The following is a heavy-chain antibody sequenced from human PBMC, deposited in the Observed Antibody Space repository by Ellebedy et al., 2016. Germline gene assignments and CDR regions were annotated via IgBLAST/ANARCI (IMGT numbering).Heavy chain of an antibody. D-gene: IGHD2-15*01. CDR2: ISPDGGSV. CDR1: GFSFSTYW. CDR3: ARGVGSGWFDP. J-gene: IGHJ5*02. V-gene: IGHV3-74*01. Sequence: GGPLRLSCAASGFSFSTYWMHWVREAPGKGLMWISRISPDGGSVRYADSVKGRFTISRDNSKNTLYLQMNSLRAEDTAVYYCARGVGSGWFDPWGQGTLVTVSS.